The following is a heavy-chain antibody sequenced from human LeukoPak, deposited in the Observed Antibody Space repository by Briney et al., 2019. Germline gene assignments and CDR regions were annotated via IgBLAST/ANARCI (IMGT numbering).Heavy chain of an antibody. CDR1: GGSFSGYY. J-gene: IGHJ4*02. CDR3: ARAEQWLVYYFDY. V-gene: IGHV4-34*01. D-gene: IGHD6-19*01. CDR2: INHSGST. Sequence: SETLSLTCAVYGGSFSGYYWSWIRQSPGKGLEWIGEINHSGSTNYNPSLKSRVTISVDTSKNQFSLKLSSVTAADTAVYYCARAEQWLVYYFDYWGQGTLVTVSS.